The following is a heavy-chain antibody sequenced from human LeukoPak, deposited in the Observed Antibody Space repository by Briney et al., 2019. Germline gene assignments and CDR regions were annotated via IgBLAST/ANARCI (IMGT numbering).Heavy chain of an antibody. CDR2: ISSSSSYT. CDR3: ARVGVATPRNNWFDP. J-gene: IGHJ5*02. V-gene: IGHV3-21*05. CDR1: GFTFSSYA. D-gene: IGHD1-26*01. Sequence: GGSLRLSCAASGFTFSSYAMHWVRQAPGKGLEWVSYISSSSSYTNYADSVKGRFTISRDNAKNSLYLQMNSLRAEDTAVYYCARVGVATPRNNWFDPWGQGTLVTVSS.